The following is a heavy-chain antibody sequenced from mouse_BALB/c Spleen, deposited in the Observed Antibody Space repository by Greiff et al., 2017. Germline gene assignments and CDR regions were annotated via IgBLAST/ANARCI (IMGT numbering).Heavy chain of an antibody. CDR2: IWAGGST. CDR1: GFSLTSYG. CDR3: AREYGYDLAWFAY. V-gene: IGHV2-9*02. D-gene: IGHD2-2*01. Sequence: QVQLKESGPGLVAPSQCLSITCTVSGFSLTSYGVHWVRQPPGKGLEWLGVIWAGGSTNYNSALMSRLSISKDNSKSQVFLKMNSLQTDDTAMYYCAREYGYDLAWFAYWGQGTLVTVAA. J-gene: IGHJ3*01.